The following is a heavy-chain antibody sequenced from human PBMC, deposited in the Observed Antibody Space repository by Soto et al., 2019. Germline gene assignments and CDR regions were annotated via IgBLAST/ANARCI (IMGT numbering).Heavy chain of an antibody. CDR1: GGSISSGGYS. V-gene: IGHV4-30-2*01. J-gene: IGHJ4*02. Sequence: AVSGGSISSGGYSWSWIRQPPGKGLEWIGDIYHSGSTFYNPSLKSRVTISVGRSKNQFSLKLSSVTAADTAVYYCAIVRNYYGSGSYYRVVFDYWGQGTLVTVS. D-gene: IGHD3-10*01. CDR2: IYHSGST. CDR3: AIVRNYYGSGSYYRVVFDY.